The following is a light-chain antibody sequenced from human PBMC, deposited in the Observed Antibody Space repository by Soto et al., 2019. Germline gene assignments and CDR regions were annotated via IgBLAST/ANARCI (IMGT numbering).Light chain of an antibody. CDR1: SSDVGGYNY. CDR2: DVS. V-gene: IGLV2-14*01. J-gene: IGLJ1*01. CDR3: SSYTSSSTWV. Sequence: QSVLTQPASVSGSPGQSITISCTGTSSDVGGYNYVSWYQQHPGKAPKLMIYDVSNRPSGVSNRFSGSKSGNTASLTISGLQADDEADYYCSSYTSSSTWVFGTGTEVTVL.